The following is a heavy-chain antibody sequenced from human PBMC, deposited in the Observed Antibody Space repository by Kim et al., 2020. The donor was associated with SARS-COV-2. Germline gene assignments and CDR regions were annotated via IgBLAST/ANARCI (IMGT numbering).Heavy chain of an antibody. J-gene: IGHJ4*02. D-gene: IGHD5-12*01. V-gene: IGHV4-4*02. CDR3: ARDGDGYNLRYFDY. Sequence: NPSLKSRVTISVDKSKNQFSLKLSSVTAADTAVYYCARDGDGYNLRYFDYWGQGTLVTVSS.